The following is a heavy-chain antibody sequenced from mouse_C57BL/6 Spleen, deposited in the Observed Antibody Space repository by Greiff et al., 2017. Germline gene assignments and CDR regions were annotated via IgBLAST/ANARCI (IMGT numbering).Heavy chain of an antibody. CDR3: ARDGAPYAMDY. J-gene: IGHJ4*01. V-gene: IGHV5-4*01. CDR1: GFTFSSYA. Sequence: EVQVVESGGGLVKPGGSLKLSCAASGFTFSSYAMSWVRQTPEKRLEWVATISDGGSYTYYPDNVKGRFTISRDNAKNNLYLQMSHLKSEDTAMYYCARDGAPYAMDYWGQGTSVTVSS. CDR2: ISDGGSYT.